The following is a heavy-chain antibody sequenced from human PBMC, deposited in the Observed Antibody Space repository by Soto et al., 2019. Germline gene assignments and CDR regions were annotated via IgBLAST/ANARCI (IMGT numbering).Heavy chain of an antibody. CDR1: GFTFSSYS. D-gene: IGHD3-10*01. V-gene: IGHV3-23*01. Sequence: GGSLRLSCAGSGFTFSSYSISWVRQAPGKGLEWVSAISGSGGSTYYADSVKGRFTIYRDNSKNTLYLQMNSLRAEDTAVYYCAKSPPGGFGYFDYCGQGTLVTVSS. CDR2: ISGSGGST. J-gene: IGHJ4*02. CDR3: AKSPPGGFGYFDY.